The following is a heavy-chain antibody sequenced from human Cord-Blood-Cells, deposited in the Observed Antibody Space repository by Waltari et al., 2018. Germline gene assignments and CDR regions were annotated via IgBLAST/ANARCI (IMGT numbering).Heavy chain of an antibody. J-gene: IGHJ3*02. CDR2: INHSGST. CDR1: GGSFSGHY. V-gene: IGHV4-34*01. Sequence: QVQLQQWGAGLLKPSETLSLTCAVYGGSFSGHYWSWIRQPPGKGLEWIGEINHSGSTNYNPSLKSRVTISVDTSKNQFSLKLSSVTAADTAVYYCARPYGSSGYYYTPYAFDIWGQGTMVTVSS. CDR3: ARPYGSSGYYYTPYAFDI. D-gene: IGHD3-22*01.